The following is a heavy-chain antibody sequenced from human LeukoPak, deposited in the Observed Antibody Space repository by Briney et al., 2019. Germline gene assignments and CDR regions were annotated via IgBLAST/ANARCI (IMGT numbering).Heavy chain of an antibody. CDR1: GFTFRKYW. V-gene: IGHV3-21*01. CDR2: SSSSGSYI. CDR3: ARDLRFGSYGMDV. Sequence: GGSLRLSCAASGFTFRKYWLHWVRQAPGKGLEWVSSSSSSGSYIYYADSVKGRFTISRDNAKNSLYLQMNSLRAEDTAVYYCARDLRFGSYGMDVWGQGTTVTVSS. J-gene: IGHJ6*02. D-gene: IGHD3-10*01.